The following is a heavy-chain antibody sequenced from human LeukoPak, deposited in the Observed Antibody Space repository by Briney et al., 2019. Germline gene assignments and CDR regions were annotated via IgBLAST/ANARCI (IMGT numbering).Heavy chain of an antibody. D-gene: IGHD1-1*01. V-gene: IGHV4-4*07. CDR1: GGSITSYY. Sequence: SETLSLTCIVSGGSITSYYWSWTRQSAGKGLEWIGRINSSGGTNYNPSLRGRVTVSVDTSKSEFSLKLNSVTAADTAVYFCARDGTRGRSYYYYMDVWGKGTTVTVSS. J-gene: IGHJ6*03. CDR2: INSSGGT. CDR3: ARDGTRGRSYYYYMDV.